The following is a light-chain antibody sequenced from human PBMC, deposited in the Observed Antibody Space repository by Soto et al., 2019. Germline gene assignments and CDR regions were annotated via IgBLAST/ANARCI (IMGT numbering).Light chain of an antibody. J-gene: IGKJ1*01. CDR3: QHYGRSSWT. V-gene: IGKV3-20*01. CDR1: QTVRSSF. Sequence: ALTQSPATLSLSPGERVTLSCRASQTVRSSFVAWYQQKPGQAPRLLIYGASTRATGIPDRFSGSGSGTHFTLTISSLQPEDLAVYYCQHYGRSSWTFGHGTKVPIK. CDR2: GAS.